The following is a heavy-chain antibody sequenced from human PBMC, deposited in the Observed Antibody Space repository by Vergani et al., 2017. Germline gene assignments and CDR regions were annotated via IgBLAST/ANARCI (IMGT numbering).Heavy chain of an antibody. V-gene: IGHV3-48*04. CDR1: GFTFSSYS. D-gene: IGHD1-7*01. J-gene: IGHJ6*03. Sequence: EVQLVESGGGLVQPGGSLRLSCAASGFTFSSYSMNWVRQAPGKGLEWVSYISSSSSTIYYADSVKGRFTISSDNAKNSLYLQMNSLRAEDTAVYYCARETTGTTGRDYYYYMDVWGKGTTVTVSS. CDR3: ARETTGTTGRDYYYYMDV. CDR2: ISSSSSTI.